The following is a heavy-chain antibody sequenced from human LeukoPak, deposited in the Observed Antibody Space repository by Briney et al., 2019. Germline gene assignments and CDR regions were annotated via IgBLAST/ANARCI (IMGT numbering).Heavy chain of an antibody. CDR2: IYYSGSA. J-gene: IGHJ5*02. D-gene: IGHD3-10*01. CDR1: GGSISSGDYY. CDR3: ARWFGESWDWFDP. V-gene: IGHV4-30-4*01. Sequence: SETLSLTCTVSGGSISSGDYYWSWIRQPPGEGLEWIGYIYYSGSAYYNPSLKSRVTISVDTSKNQFSLKLSSVTAADTAVYYCARWFGESWDWFDPWGQGTLVTVSS.